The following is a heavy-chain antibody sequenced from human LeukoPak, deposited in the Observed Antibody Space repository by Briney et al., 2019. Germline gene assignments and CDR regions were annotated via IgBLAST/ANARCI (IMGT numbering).Heavy chain of an antibody. D-gene: IGHD3-22*01. J-gene: IGHJ3*02. CDR1: GFTFSSYG. Sequence: GGSLRLSCAASGFTFSSYGMHWVRQAPGKGLEWVSSISISSSYIYYADSVKGRFTVSRDNAENSLYLQMNSLRAEDTAVYYCARARDYDTSGYYADAFDIWGQGTMVSVSS. CDR2: ISISSSYI. CDR3: ARARDYDTSGYYADAFDI. V-gene: IGHV3-21*01.